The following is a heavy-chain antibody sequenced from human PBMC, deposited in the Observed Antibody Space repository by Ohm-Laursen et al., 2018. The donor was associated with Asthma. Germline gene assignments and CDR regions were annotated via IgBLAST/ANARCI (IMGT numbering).Heavy chain of an antibody. CDR1: GFTFNGYS. CDR3: ARVYGDYYYYYGMDV. J-gene: IGHJ6*02. D-gene: IGHD4-17*01. Sequence: SLRLSCTASGFTFNGYSMTWIRQAPGKGLEWVAVISYDGSNKYYADSVKGRFTISRDNSKNTLYLQMNSLRAEDTAVYYCARVYGDYYYYYGMDVWGQGTTVTVSS. V-gene: IGHV3-30*03. CDR2: ISYDGSNK.